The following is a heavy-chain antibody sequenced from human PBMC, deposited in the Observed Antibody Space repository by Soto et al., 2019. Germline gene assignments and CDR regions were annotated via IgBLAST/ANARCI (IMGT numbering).Heavy chain of an antibody. Sequence: ASVRVSYRASGYIFINCGITWVRQAPGQGLEWMGWINVYNGNTNYAQKFQGRVTMTTDTSTNTAYMELRSLRSDDTAVYYCARDTTFGGVLSTWFDPWGQGTLVTVSS. CDR1: GYIFINCG. CDR2: INVYNGNT. V-gene: IGHV1-18*01. J-gene: IGHJ5*02. D-gene: IGHD3-16*01. CDR3: ARDTTFGGVLSTWFDP.